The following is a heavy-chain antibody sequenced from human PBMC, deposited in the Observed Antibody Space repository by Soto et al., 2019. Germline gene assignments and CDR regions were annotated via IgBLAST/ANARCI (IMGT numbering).Heavy chain of an antibody. Sequence: SETIPLPCPFSGRTISSGFDYWGWIRQPPGKGLEWIGIIYHSGSTYYNPSLESRVTMSVDTSKNQFSLKLSSVTPTDTAVYFCARRSSSSLGSLFDPCGRGILV. J-gene: IGHJ5*02. CDR1: GRTISSGFDY. CDR3: ARRSSSSLGSLFDP. CDR2: IYHSGST. V-gene: IGHV4-39*01. D-gene: IGHD6-6*01.